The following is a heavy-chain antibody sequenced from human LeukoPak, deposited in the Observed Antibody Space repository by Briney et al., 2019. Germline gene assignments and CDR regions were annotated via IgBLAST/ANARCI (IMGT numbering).Heavy chain of an antibody. D-gene: IGHD5-18*01. V-gene: IGHV1-2*02. CDR1: GYTFTGYY. Sequence: ASVKVSCKASGYTFTGYYMHWVRQAPGQGLEWMGWINPNSGGTNYAQKFQGRVTMTRDTSISTAYMELSRPRSDDTAVYYCAGGYSYGNGYFQHWGQGTLVTVSS. CDR2: INPNSGGT. J-gene: IGHJ1*01. CDR3: AGGYSYGNGYFQH.